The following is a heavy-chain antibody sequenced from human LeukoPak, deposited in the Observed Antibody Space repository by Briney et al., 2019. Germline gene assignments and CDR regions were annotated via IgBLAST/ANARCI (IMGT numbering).Heavy chain of an antibody. J-gene: IGHJ4*02. Sequence: GGSLRLYCAASGFTFSSYAMSWVRQAPGKGLEWVSAISGSGGSTYYADSVKGRFTISRDNSKNTLYLQMNSLRAEDTAVYYCAKDRNVCSSTSCYGADDYWGQGTLVTVSS. CDR3: AKDRNVCSSTSCYGADDY. CDR1: GFTFSSYA. V-gene: IGHV3-23*01. CDR2: ISGSGGST. D-gene: IGHD2-2*01.